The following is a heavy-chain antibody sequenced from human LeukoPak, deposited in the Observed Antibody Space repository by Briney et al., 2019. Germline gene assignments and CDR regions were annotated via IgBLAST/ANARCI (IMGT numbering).Heavy chain of an antibody. Sequence: SETLSLTCTVSGGSISSYYWSWIRQPPGKGLEWIGYIYYSGSTNYNPSLKSRVTISVDTSKNQFSLKLSSVTAADTAVYYCARGQLEKVGATTLLDYWGQGTLVTVSS. J-gene: IGHJ4*02. V-gene: IGHV4-59*08. CDR2: IYYSGST. CDR3: ARGQLEKVGATTLLDY. CDR1: GGSISSYY. D-gene: IGHD1-26*01.